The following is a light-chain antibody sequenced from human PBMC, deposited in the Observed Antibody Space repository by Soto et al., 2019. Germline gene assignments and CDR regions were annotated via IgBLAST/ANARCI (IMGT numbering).Light chain of an antibody. Sequence: DIVLTQTPLSSPVTARQPASISCRSGETLVHSYGNTYLSWFRQRPGQPPRLLIYKTSNRLSGVPDRFSGSGAGTDFSLTISRLEAEDVGIYYGLQSKRCPCTFGLGTKLEIK. V-gene: IGKV2-24*01. CDR3: LQSKRCPCT. CDR2: KTS. CDR1: ETLVHSYGNTY. J-gene: IGKJ2*02.